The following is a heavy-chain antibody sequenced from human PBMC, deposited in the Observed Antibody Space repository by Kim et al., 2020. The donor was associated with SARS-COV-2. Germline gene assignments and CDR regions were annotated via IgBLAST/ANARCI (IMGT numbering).Heavy chain of an antibody. CDR3: ARGKSRGYDFAY. D-gene: IGHD5-12*01. J-gene: IGHJ4*02. Sequence: YFPASVKGIFTISRDDSKNTLYRQMNSLRAEDTAVYYCARGKSRGYDFAYWGQGTLVTVSS. V-gene: IGHV3-66*01.